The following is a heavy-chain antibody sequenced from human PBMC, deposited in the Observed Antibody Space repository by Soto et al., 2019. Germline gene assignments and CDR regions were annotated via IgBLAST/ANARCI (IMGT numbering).Heavy chain of an antibody. CDR2: INQDGSER. CDR3: AVYGYGVSAAAY. V-gene: IGHV3-7*03. J-gene: IGHJ4*02. Sequence: PGGSLRLSCECSGLTFRNDWFSWVRQAPGKGLEWVANINQDGSERYYVDSVRGRFTISRDNVENSLYLQLNSLRPEDTAVYYCAVYGYGVSAAAYWGQGTLVTVSS. D-gene: IGHD4-17*01. CDR1: GLTFRNDW.